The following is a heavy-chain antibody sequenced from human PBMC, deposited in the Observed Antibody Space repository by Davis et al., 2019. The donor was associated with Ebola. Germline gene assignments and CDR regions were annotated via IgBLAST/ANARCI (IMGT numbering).Heavy chain of an antibody. CDR2: INPGDSDT. Sequence: GGSLRLSCKGSGYSFTSYWIGWVRQLPGKGLEWMWIINPGDSDTRYSPSFEGQVTISVDRSISTAYLQWSSLKASDIAMYYCARQESLYGSSDYWGQGTLVTVSS. D-gene: IGHD1-1*01. CDR3: ARQESLYGSSDY. J-gene: IGHJ4*02. CDR1: GYSFTSYW. V-gene: IGHV5-51*01.